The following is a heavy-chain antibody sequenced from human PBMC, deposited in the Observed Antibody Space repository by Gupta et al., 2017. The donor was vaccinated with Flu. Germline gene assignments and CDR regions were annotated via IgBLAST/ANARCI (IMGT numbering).Heavy chain of an antibody. J-gene: IGHJ6*02. Sequence: EVQLVESGGGLVQPGGSLRLSCSASGFTFSSYAMHWVRQAPGKGLEYVSAISSNGGSTYYADSVKGRFTISRDNSKNTLYLQMSSLRAEDTAVYYCVRAPQVDYYYYGMDVWGQGTTVTVSS. V-gene: IGHV3-64D*06. CDR1: GFTFSSYA. CDR2: ISSNGGST. CDR3: VRAPQVDYYYYGMDV.